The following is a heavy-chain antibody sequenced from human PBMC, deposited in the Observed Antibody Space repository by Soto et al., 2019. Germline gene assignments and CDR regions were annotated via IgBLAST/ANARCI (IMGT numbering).Heavy chain of an antibody. CDR2: INPNSGGT. Sequence: GASVKVSCKASGYTFTGYYMHWVRQAPGQGLEWMGWINPNSGGTNYAQKFQGRVTMTRDTSISTAYMELSRLRSDDTAVYYCARDFTPDSGYDRFDPWLDPWGRGTLVTVSS. V-gene: IGHV1-2*02. D-gene: IGHD5-12*01. CDR1: GYTFTGYY. CDR3: ARDFTPDSGYDRFDPWLDP. J-gene: IGHJ5*02.